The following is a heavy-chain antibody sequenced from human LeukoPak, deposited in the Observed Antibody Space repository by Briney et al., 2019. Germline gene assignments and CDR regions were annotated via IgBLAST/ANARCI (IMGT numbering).Heavy chain of an antibody. CDR3: ARSEWFGELVYYFDY. Sequence: PSETLSLTCTVSGASVSSGSYYWGWIRQPPGKGLEWIGYIYYSGSTNYNPSLKSRVTISVDTSKNQFSLKLSSVTAADTAVYYCARSEWFGELVYYFDYWGQGTLVTVSS. J-gene: IGHJ4*02. D-gene: IGHD3-10*01. CDR2: IYYSGST. V-gene: IGHV4-61*01. CDR1: GASVSSGSYY.